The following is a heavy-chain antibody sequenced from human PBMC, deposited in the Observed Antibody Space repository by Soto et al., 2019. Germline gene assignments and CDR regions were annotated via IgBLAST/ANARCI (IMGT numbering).Heavy chain of an antibody. CDR2: ISSSSSTI. CDR1: GFTFSSYS. D-gene: IGHD6-6*01. Sequence: GGSLRLSCAASGFTFSSYSMNWVRQAPGKGLEWVSYISSSSSTIYYADNVKGRFTISRDNAKNSLYLQMNSLRDEDTAVYYCARPEYSSSSYGMDVWGQGTTVTVSS. J-gene: IGHJ6*02. V-gene: IGHV3-48*02. CDR3: ARPEYSSSSYGMDV.